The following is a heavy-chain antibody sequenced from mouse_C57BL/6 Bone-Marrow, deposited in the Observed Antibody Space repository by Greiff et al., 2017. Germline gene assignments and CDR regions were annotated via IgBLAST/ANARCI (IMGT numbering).Heavy chain of an antibody. CDR1: GFTFSSYG. CDR3: ARQPGGYYGSTYFDY. V-gene: IGHV5-6*02. Sequence: DVKLVESGGDLVKPGGSLKLSCAASGFTFSSYGMSWVRQTPDKRLEWVATISSGGSYTYYPDSVKGRFTISSDNAKNTLYLQMSSLKSEDTAIYYCARQPGGYYGSTYFDYWGQGTTLTVSS. D-gene: IGHD1-1*01. J-gene: IGHJ2*01. CDR2: ISSGGSYT.